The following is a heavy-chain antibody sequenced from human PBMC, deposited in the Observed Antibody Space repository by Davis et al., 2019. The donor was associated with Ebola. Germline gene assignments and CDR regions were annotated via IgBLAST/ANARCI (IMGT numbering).Heavy chain of an antibody. CDR1: GFTVSSNY. D-gene: IGHD1-14*01. V-gene: IGHV3-74*01. Sequence: PGGSLRLSCAASGFTVSSNYMSWVRQAPGKGLEWVSRIDTDGSITDYADSVRGRFTISRDNAKNTLFLQMNSLRADDTAVYYCARDGAGRAGYWGQGTLVTVSS. CDR3: ARDGAGRAGY. CDR2: IDTDGSIT. J-gene: IGHJ4*02.